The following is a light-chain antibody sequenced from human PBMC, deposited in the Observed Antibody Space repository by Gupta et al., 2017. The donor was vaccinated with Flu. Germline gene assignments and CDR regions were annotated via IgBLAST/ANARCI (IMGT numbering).Light chain of an antibody. Sequence: DFQMTQSPSTLSASVGDRVTITCRASQNIEDWLAWYQQKPGKAPQLLIYKASKLEGAVPSRFGGSGFGTEFTLTISSLQPDDSEIYYCQNYNYHFGGGTKVEIK. CDR1: QNIEDW. V-gene: IGKV1-5*03. CDR2: KAS. J-gene: IGKJ4*01. CDR3: QNYNYH.